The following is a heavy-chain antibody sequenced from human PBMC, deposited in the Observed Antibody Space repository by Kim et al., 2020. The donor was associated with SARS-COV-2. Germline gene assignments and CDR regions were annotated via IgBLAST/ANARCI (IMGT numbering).Heavy chain of an antibody. V-gene: IGHV3-48*03. Sequence: GGSLRLSCAASGFTFSSYEMNWVRQAPGKGLEWVSYISSSGSTIYYADSVKGRFTISRDNAKNSLYLQMNSLRAEDTAVYYCARFDWNFYYFDYWGQGTLVTVSS. CDR2: ISSSGSTI. CDR1: GFTFSSYE. D-gene: IGHD1-7*01. CDR3: ARFDWNFYYFDY. J-gene: IGHJ4*02.